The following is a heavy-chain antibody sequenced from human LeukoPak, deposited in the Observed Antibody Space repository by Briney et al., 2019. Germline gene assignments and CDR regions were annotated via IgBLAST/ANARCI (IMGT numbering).Heavy chain of an antibody. J-gene: IGHJ5*02. CDR2: IYSGGST. D-gene: IGHD1-26*01. V-gene: IGHV3-66*02. CDR3: ARDTWELQHH. CDR1: GFTVSSNY. Sequence: GGSMRLSCAASGFTVSSNYMSWVRQAPGKGLEWVSVIYSGGSTYYADSVKGRFTISRDNSKNTLYLQMNSLRAEDTAVYYCARDTWELQHHWGQGTLVTVSS.